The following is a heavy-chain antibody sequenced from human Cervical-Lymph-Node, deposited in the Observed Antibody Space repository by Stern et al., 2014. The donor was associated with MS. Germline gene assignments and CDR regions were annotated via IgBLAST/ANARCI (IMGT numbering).Heavy chain of an antibody. CDR1: GYTFINFF. D-gene: IGHD4-23*01. V-gene: IGHV1-46*01. CDR2: INPVGGST. Sequence: QVQLMQSGAEVRKPGASVKLSCKASGYTFINFFIHWVRQAPGQGLEWMGIINPVGGSTTYAQKFQGRVSMTSDSSTSAVYMDLSSLRSDDTAVYYCVREGGGNSGEAFDVWGQGTWVTVSS. J-gene: IGHJ3*01. CDR3: VREGGGNSGEAFDV.